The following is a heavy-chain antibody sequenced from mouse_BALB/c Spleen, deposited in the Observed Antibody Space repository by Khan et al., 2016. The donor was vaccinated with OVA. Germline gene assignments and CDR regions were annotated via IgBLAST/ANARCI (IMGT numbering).Heavy chain of an antibody. V-gene: IGHV1S56*01. Sequence: QVRLQQSGPELVKPGASVRISCKASGSTFTSYYIHWVKQRPGQGLEWIGWIYPGNVHTNYNENFKGRATLTADKSSSTAYMLLSSLTSEDSAVYFCTRGDDFGTYAMDYWGQGTSVIVSS. CDR1: GSTFTSYY. CDR2: IYPGNVHT. CDR3: TRGDDFGTYAMDY. J-gene: IGHJ4*01. D-gene: IGHD2-13*01.